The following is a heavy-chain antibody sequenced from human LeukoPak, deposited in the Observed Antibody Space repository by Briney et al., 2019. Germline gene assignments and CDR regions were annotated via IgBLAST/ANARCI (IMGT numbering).Heavy chain of an antibody. J-gene: IGHJ4*02. CDR3: ARGEPVQNWNSAPFDY. CDR2: ISYDGATK. V-gene: IGHV3-30*04. Sequence: GGSLRLSCAASGFTFNDYAIYWVRQAAGKGLEWVSVISYDGATKYYADSVKGRFTISRDNSKDTLYLQMNSLRAEDTAVYFCARGEPVQNWNSAPFDYWGQGTLVTVSS. CDR1: GFTFNDYA. D-gene: IGHD1-7*01.